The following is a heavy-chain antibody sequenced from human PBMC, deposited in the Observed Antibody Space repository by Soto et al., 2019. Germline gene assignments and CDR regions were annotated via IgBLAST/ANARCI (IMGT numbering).Heavy chain of an antibody. CDR1: GGSISGSY. Sequence: SETLSLTCSVSGGSISGSYWSWIRQSPGKGLEWLGYVYYTGSTNYSPSLRSRVSISVDTSKNEFSLRLSSVTAADTAVYFCARSVAVPGAHIDYWGQGTHVTVSS. CDR2: VYYTGST. CDR3: ARSVAVPGAHIDY. D-gene: IGHD6-19*01. J-gene: IGHJ4*02. V-gene: IGHV4-59*01.